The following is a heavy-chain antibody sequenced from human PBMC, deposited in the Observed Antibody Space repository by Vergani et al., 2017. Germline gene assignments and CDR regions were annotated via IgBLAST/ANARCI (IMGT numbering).Heavy chain of an antibody. CDR3: AKDTLVYGDTEFDC. Sequence: EVQLVESGGGLVQPGGSLRLSCAASGFTFSSYEMNWVRQAPGKGLEWVSYISSSSSYIYYADSVKGRFTISRDKAKNSLYLQMNSLRAEDTAVYYCAKDTLVYGDTEFDCWGQGTLVTVSS. V-gene: IGHV3-48*03. J-gene: IGHJ4*02. CDR1: GFTFSSYE. CDR2: ISSSSSYI. D-gene: IGHD4-17*01.